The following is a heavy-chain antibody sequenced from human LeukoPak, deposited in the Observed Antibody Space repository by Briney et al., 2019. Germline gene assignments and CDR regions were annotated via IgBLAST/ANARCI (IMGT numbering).Heavy chain of an antibody. D-gene: IGHD3-22*01. CDR1: GGTFSSYA. J-gene: IGHJ4*02. CDR3: ASSTYYYDSSGYYDYYLDY. Sequence: ASVKVSCKASGGTFSSYAISWVRQAPGQGLEWMGGIIPIFGTANYAQKFQGRVTITADESTSTAYMELSSLRSEDTAVYYCASSTYYYDSSGYYDYYLDYWGQGTLVTVSS. CDR2: IIPIFGTA. V-gene: IGHV1-69*01.